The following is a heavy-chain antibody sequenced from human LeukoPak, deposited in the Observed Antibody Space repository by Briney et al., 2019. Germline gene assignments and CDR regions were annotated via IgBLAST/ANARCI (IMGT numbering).Heavy chain of an antibody. CDR1: GYTVTSYG. J-gene: IGHJ6*02. D-gene: IGHD3-10*01. V-gene: IGHV1-18*01. CDR2: ISAYNGNT. CDR3: ARRNSITMVRGVIIEDYYYGMDV. Sequence: GASVKVSCKASGYTVTSYGISWVRQAPGQGLEWMGWISAYNGNTNYAQKLQGRVTMTTDTSTSTAYMELRSLRSDDTAVYYCARRNSITMVRGVIIEDYYYGMDVWGQGTTVTVSS.